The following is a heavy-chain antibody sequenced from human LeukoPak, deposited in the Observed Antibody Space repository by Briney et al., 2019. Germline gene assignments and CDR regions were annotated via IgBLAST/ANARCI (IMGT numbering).Heavy chain of an antibody. D-gene: IGHD1-1*01. CDR3: ARVGYDYNWYDAFDI. V-gene: IGHV3-30*04. J-gene: IGHJ3*02. CDR1: AFTFSGYS. CDR2: ISHDGSNK. Sequence: GGSLRLSCVVSAFTFSGYSMHWVRQAPGKGLEWVAFISHDGSNKYCADSLKGRITISRDNSKNTLFLQMNSLRPEDTAVYYCARVGYDYNWYDAFDIWGQGTMVTVAS.